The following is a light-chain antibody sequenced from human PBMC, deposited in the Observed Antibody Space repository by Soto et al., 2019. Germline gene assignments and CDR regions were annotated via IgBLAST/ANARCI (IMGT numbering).Light chain of an antibody. CDR1: QRVSSY. V-gene: IGKV3-11*01. J-gene: IGKJ1*01. CDR2: DGS. Sequence: IVLTQAPATLSLSPGERATLSWSASQRVSSYLAGYQQKPGQAPRLLIYDGSNRATGIPAKFSGSGSGTTFTLPISSLEPEDFAVDYCQQRSNWPPTFGQGTKVDIK. CDR3: QQRSNWPPT.